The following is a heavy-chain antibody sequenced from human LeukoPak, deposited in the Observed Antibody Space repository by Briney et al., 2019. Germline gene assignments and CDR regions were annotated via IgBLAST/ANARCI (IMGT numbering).Heavy chain of an antibody. D-gene: IGHD3-10*01. Sequence: GGSLRLSCAASGFTFSNYWMSWVRQAPGKGLEWVANIKQDGSEEYYVGSVKGRFTISRDDAKNSLYLQMNSLRAEDTAVYYCATNRWFGEPDYWGQGTLVTVSS. V-gene: IGHV3-7*01. CDR2: IKQDGSEE. CDR1: GFTFSNYW. J-gene: IGHJ4*02. CDR3: ATNRWFGEPDY.